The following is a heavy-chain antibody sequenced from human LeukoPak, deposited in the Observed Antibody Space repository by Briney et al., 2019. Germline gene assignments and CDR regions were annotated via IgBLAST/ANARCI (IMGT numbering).Heavy chain of an antibody. CDR3: ATTGFDSSSLY. CDR2: IRGSGDRT. CDR1: GFTFSSYA. D-gene: IGHD6-6*01. V-gene: IGHV3-23*01. Sequence: GGSLRLSCAASGFTFSSYAMSWVRQAPGKGLEWVSAIRGSGDRTHYADSVKGRFTISRDNSKNTLYLQMNSLRAEDTAVYYCATTGFDSSSLYWGQGTLVTVSS. J-gene: IGHJ4*02.